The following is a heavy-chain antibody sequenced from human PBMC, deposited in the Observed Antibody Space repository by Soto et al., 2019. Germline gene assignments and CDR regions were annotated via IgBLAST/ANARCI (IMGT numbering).Heavy chain of an antibody. V-gene: IGHV3-30*18. J-gene: IGHJ6*02. CDR2: ISYDGSNK. D-gene: IGHD1-1*01. Sequence: GGSLRLSCAASGFPFSDYGMHWVRQSPGKGLEWVALISYDGSNKYYADSVKGRFNISRDNSKNTLYLQMNSLRAEDTAVYYCAKDGQPHNICYYGMDVWGQGTTVTVSS. CDR1: GFPFSDYG. CDR3: AKDGQPHNICYYGMDV.